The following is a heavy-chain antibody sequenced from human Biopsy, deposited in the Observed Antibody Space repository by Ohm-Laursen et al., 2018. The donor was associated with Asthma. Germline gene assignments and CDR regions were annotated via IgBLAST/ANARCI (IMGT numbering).Heavy chain of an antibody. V-gene: IGHV1-69*13. J-gene: IGHJ6*02. CDR1: GGTFSNFA. CDR2: IMTVFETT. D-gene: IGHD6-19*01. CDR3: ARCQVGYSSGWSLLLKKIYYSGMDV. Sequence: VKISCKAPGGTFSNFAISWVRQAPGQGLEWLGGIMTVFETTNYAQKFQGRVTITADESTSTAYMEVTSLRSEDTAIYYCARCQVGYSSGWSLLLKKIYYSGMDVWGQGTAVTVSS.